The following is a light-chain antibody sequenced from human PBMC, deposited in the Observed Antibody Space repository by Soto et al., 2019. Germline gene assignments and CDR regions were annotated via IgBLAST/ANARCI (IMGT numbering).Light chain of an antibody. J-gene: IGKJ2*01. CDR2: LGS. CDR1: QSLLHTNGHNY. Sequence: LVMTQSPLSVPVTLGESASISCSSSQSLLHTNGHNYLDWYLQKPGQSPQLLIYLGSNRASGVPDRFSGSGSDTDFTLKISRVEAEDVGVYYCMQALQTPPYTFGQGTKLEIK. CDR3: MQALQTPPYT. V-gene: IGKV2-28*01.